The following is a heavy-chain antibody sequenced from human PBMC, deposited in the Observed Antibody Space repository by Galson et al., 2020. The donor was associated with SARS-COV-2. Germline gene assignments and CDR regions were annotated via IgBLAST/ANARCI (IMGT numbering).Heavy chain of an antibody. CDR1: GFTVSSNY. V-gene: IGHV3-53*01. J-gene: IGHJ4*02. D-gene: IGHD3-10*01. CDR2: IYSGGST. Sequence: GESLKISCAASGFTVSSNYMSWVRQAPGKGLEWVSVIYSGGSTYYADSVKGRFTISRDNSKNTLYLQMNSLRAEDTAVYYCARDWGEYYFDYCGQGTLVTVSS. CDR3: ARDWGEYYFDY.